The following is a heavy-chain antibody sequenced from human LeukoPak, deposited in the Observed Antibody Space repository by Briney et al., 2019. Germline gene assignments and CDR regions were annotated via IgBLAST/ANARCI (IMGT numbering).Heavy chain of an antibody. CDR1: GGTLSSYA. D-gene: IGHD3-22*01. CDR3: ARDDYYDSSGYLPN. Sequence: ASVKVSCKASGGTLSSYAISWVRQAPGQGLGWMGRIIPILGVANYAQKFQGRVTITADKSTSTAYMELSSLRSEDTAVYYCARDDYYDSSGYLPNWGQGTLVTVSS. CDR2: IIPILGVA. V-gene: IGHV1-69*04. J-gene: IGHJ4*02.